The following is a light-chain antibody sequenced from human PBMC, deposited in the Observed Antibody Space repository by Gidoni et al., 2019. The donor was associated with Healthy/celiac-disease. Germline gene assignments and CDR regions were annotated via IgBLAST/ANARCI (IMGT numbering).Light chain of an antibody. CDR3: AAWDDSLNGPDWV. J-gene: IGLJ3*02. Sequence: QSVLTQPPSASGTPGQRVTISCSGSSSNIGSNYVYWYQQLPGTAPKLLIYRNNQRPSGVPDRFSGSKSGTSASLAISGLQSEDEADYYCAAWDDSLNGPDWVFGGGTKLTVL. CDR2: RNN. V-gene: IGLV1-47*01. CDR1: SSNIGSNY.